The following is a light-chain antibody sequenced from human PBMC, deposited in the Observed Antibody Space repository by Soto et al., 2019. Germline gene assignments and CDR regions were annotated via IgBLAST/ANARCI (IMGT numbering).Light chain of an antibody. CDR1: QSVSNNY. CDR2: GAS. V-gene: IGKV3-20*01. J-gene: IGKJ1*01. CDR3: QQYGSLGT. Sequence: EIVLTQSPATLSLSPGERATLSCRASQSVSNNYLAWYQQKPDQAPRLLIYGASNSATGIPDRFSGSGSGTDFTLTISRLEPDDFAVYYCQQYGSLGTFGQGTKVEIK.